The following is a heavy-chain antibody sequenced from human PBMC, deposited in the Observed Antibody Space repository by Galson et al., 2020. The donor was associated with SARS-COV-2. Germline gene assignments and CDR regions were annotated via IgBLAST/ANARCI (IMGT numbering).Heavy chain of an antibody. D-gene: IGHD3-22*01. V-gene: IGHV4-39*01. CDR1: FGSISSSAYY. Sequence: SETLSLTCTVSFGSISSSAYYWVWIRQPPGKGLEWIGSVFFSGRTYNNESLKSRVTVSVDTSQNQFSLRLRSVTAADTAVYYCARLVDYYDGSGYFDHWGQGTLVTVSS. CDR2: VFFSGRT. J-gene: IGHJ4*02. CDR3: ARLVDYYDGSGYFDH.